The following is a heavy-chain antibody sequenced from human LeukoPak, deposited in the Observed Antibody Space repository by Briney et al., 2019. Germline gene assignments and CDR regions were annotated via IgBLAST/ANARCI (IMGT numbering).Heavy chain of an antibody. V-gene: IGHV3-23*01. D-gene: IGHD3-9*01. J-gene: IGHJ3*02. CDR1: GFTFSSYA. CDR3: AKAAPDYDILTGYYRGEGAFDI. Sequence: PGGSLRLSCAASGFTFSSYAMSWVRQAPGKGLEWVSAISGSGGSTYYADSVEGRFTISRDNSKNTLYLQMNSLRAEDTAVYYCAKAAPDYDILTGYYRGEGAFDIWGQGTMVTVSS. CDR2: ISGSGGST.